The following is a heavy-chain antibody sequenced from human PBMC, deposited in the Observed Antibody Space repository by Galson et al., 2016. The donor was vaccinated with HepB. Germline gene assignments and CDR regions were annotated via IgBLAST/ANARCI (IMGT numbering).Heavy chain of an antibody. Sequence: SLRLSCAASGFTFRNYALSWVRRAPGKGLEWVSHIDGPTPNTHYADSVRGRFSIYRDNPRDTLYLQVDSLTAEDSAIYYCTTWLSHHFDYWGQGTRVTVSS. J-gene: IGHJ4*02. CDR1: GFTFRNYA. V-gene: IGHV3-23*01. CDR2: IDGPTPNT. D-gene: IGHD6-19*01. CDR3: TTWLSHHFDY.